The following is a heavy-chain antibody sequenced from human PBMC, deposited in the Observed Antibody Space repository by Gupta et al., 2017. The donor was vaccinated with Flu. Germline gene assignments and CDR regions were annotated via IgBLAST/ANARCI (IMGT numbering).Heavy chain of an antibody. CDR3: ARDRPNFDSSGFDYQYYGVDV. D-gene: IGHD3-22*01. J-gene: IGHJ6*02. V-gene: IGHV3-21*01. Sequence: EWVSSISSSSSYIYYADSVKGRFTISRDNAKNSLYLQMNSLRAEDTAIYYCARDRPNFDSSGFDYQYYGVDVWGQGTTVTVSS. CDR2: ISSSSSYI.